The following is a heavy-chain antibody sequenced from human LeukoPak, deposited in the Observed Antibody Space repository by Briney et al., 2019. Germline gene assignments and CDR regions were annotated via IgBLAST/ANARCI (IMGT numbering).Heavy chain of an antibody. J-gene: IGHJ4*02. D-gene: IGHD5-12*01. Sequence: SVKVSCKASGGTFSSYAISWVRQAPGQGLEWMGRIIPIFGTANYAQKFQGRVTITTDESTSTAYMELSSLGSEDTAVYYCARDGYSGYDLYYWGQGTLVTVSS. V-gene: IGHV1-69*05. CDR2: IIPIFGTA. CDR1: GGTFSSYA. CDR3: ARDGYSGYDLYY.